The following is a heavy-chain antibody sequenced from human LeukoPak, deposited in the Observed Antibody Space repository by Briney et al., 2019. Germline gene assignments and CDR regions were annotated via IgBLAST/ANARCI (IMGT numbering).Heavy chain of an antibody. V-gene: IGHV3-30*18. CDR3: AKAHCRGGSCYYILDYFDY. J-gene: IGHJ4*02. D-gene: IGHD2-15*01. Sequence: GGSLRLSRAASGFTLSNYGLHWVRQAPGKGLEWLAVISYEGSNTYYAGSVKGRSTIPRDNSKDTLYLQMNSLRAEDAAVYSCAKAHCRGGSCYYILDYFDYWGQGTLVTVYS. CDR2: ISYEGSNT. CDR1: GFTLSNYG.